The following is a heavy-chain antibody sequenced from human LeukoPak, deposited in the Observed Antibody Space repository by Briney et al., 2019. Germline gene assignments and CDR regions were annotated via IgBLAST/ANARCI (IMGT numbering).Heavy chain of an antibody. D-gene: IGHD6-6*01. V-gene: IGHV3-23*01. J-gene: IGHJ6*03. CDR1: GFTFSSYA. Sequence: PGGSLRLSCAASGFTFSSYAMSWVRQAPGKGLEWVPAISGSGGSTYYADSVKGRFTISRDNSKNTLYLQMNSLRAEDTAVYYCAKSTRPTYYYYYYYMDVWGKGTTVTVSS. CDR2: ISGSGGST. CDR3: AKSTRPTYYYYYYYMDV.